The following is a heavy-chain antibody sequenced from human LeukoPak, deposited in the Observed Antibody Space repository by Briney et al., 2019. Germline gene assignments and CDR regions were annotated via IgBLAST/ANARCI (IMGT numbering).Heavy chain of an antibody. CDR2: IIPILGIA. Sequence: GASVKVSCKASGGTFSSYAISWVRQAPGQGLEWMGRIIPILGIANYAQKFQGRVTITADKSTSTAYMELSSLRSEDTAVYYCVRGVRPVVIGYYYYYGMDVWGQGTTVTVSS. CDR1: GGTFSSYA. V-gene: IGHV1-69*04. CDR3: VRGVRPVVIGYYYYYGMDV. D-gene: IGHD2-15*01. J-gene: IGHJ6*02.